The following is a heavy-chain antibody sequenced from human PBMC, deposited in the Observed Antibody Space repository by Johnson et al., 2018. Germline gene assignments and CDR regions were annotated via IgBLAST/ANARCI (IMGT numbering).Heavy chain of an antibody. V-gene: IGHV4-59*01. Sequence: QVQLQESGPGLVKXSETXSLXCTVSGGSISSYYWSWLRQPPGKGLERIGYIDYSWSANYTPSLKSRVTISVDTSKDQFALKLSSVAAADTALYYCARLGEKYFQHWGQGTLVTVSS. D-gene: IGHD3-16*01. CDR3: ARLGEKYFQH. CDR1: GGSISSYY. CDR2: IDYSWSA. J-gene: IGHJ1*01.